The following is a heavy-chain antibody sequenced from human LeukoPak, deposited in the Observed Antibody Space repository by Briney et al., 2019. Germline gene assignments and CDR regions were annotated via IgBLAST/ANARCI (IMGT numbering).Heavy chain of an antibody. V-gene: IGHV3-23*01. CDR3: AKGYRGYSSASLDS. D-gene: IGHD6-19*01. CDR2: ISGRGARS. CDR1: GFSFAGFA. Sequence: GGSLRLSCAASGFSFAGFAMSWVREAPGKGLEWVTGISGRGARSNYADSVKGRFPTSNDTSMNTVHLQINSLRAEATAVYYCAKGYRGYSSASLDSWGQGVLVTVSS. J-gene: IGHJ4*02.